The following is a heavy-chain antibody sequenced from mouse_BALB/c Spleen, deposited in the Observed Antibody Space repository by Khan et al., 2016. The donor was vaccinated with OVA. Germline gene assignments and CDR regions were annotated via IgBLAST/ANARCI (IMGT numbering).Heavy chain of an antibody. V-gene: IGHV8-12*01. CDR2: IYWDDDK. D-gene: IGHD2-3*01. Sequence: QVTLKESGPGILQPSQTLSLTCSFSGFSLSSSGMGVSWIRQPSGQGLEWLAHIYWDDDKRYNPSLKSRLTVSKDTSRKQVFLNITNLDTAETAIYYCARSRWLNSFVMDYWGQGSSVVVSS. CDR1: GFSLSSSGMG. CDR3: ARSRWLNSFVMDY. J-gene: IGHJ4*01.